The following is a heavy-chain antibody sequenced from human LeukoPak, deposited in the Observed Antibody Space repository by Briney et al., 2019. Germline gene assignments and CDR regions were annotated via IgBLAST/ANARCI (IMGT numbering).Heavy chain of an antibody. D-gene: IGHD6-13*01. V-gene: IGHV3-48*01. Sequence: PGGSLRLSCAASGFTFSSYSMNWVRQAPGKGLEWVSYISSSSSTIYYADSVKGRFTISRDNAKNSLYLQMNSLRAEDTAVYYCASAGYSSSWYTPEIDYWGQGTLVTVSS. CDR2: ISSSSSTI. J-gene: IGHJ4*02. CDR1: GFTFSSYS. CDR3: ASAGYSSSWYTPEIDY.